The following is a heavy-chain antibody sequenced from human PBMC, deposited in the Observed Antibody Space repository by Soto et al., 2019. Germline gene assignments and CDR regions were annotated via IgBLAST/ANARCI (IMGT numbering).Heavy chain of an antibody. CDR3: AKGRSYYYYGVDV. J-gene: IGHJ6*02. CDR1: GFTVSSNY. V-gene: IGHV3-66*01. CDR2: IYSGGST. Sequence: GGSLRLSCAASGFTVSSNYMSWVRQAPGKGLEWVSVIYSGGSTYYADSVKGRFTISRDNSKNTLYLQMNSLRAEDTALYYCAKGRSYYYYGVDVWGQGTTVTVSS.